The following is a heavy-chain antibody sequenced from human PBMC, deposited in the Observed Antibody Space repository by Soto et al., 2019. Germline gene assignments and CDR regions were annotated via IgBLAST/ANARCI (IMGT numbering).Heavy chain of an antibody. Sequence: QVQLVQSGAEVKKPGASVKVSCKASGYTFTSYAMHWVRQAPGQRLEWMGWINAGNGNTKYSQKFQGRVTITRDTSARTAYMELSSLRSEDTAVYYCASSDGPLGDYWGQGTLVTVSS. CDR3: ASSDGPLGDY. V-gene: IGHV1-3*01. D-gene: IGHD4-17*01. J-gene: IGHJ4*02. CDR1: GYTFTSYA. CDR2: INAGNGNT.